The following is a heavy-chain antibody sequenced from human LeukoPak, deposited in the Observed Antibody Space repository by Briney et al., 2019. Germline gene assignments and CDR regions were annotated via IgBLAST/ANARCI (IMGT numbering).Heavy chain of an antibody. CDR1: GGSISSSSYY. CDR3: ARLNIHTAYYFDY. V-gene: IGHV4-39*01. Sequence: SETLSLTCTVSGGSISSSSYYWGWIRQPPGKGLEWIGSIYYSGSTYYNPSLKSRVTISVDTSKNQFSLKLSSVTAADTAVYYCARLNIHTAYYFDYWGQGTLVTASS. D-gene: IGHD5-18*01. J-gene: IGHJ4*02. CDR2: IYYSGST.